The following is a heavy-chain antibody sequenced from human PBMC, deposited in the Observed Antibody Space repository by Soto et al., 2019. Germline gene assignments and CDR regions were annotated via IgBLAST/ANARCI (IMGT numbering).Heavy chain of an antibody. D-gene: IGHD6-13*01. CDR2: IIPIFGTA. J-gene: IGHJ5*02. V-gene: IGHV1-69*13. CDR1: GGTFGSYA. CDR3: ARDMTQVAAGSREWFDP. Sequence: GASVKVSCKASGGTFGSYAIIWVRQAPGQGLEWMGGIIPIFGTANYAQKFQGRVTITADESTSTAYMELSSLRSEDTAVYYCARDMTQVAAGSREWFDPWGQGTLVTVSS.